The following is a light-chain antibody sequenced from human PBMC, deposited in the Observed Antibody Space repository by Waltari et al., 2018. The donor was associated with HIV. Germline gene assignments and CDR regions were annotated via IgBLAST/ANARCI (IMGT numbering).Light chain of an antibody. Sequence: QSVLTQPPSVSGAPGQRVTISCTGSSSNIGAGYDVHWYQQLPGPAPKLLIYGNNNRPSGVPDRFSVAKSDTSTALAITGLQAEDEADYYCQSYDSSLSVIFGGGTKVTVL. CDR1: SSNIGAGYD. V-gene: IGLV1-40*01. J-gene: IGLJ2*01. CDR2: GNN. CDR3: QSYDSSLSVI.